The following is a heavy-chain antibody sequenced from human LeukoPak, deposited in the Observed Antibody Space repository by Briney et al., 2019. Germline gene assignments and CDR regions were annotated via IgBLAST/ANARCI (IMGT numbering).Heavy chain of an antibody. J-gene: IGHJ4*02. CDR1: GVSISGSNSY. CDR2: IYYSGNT. V-gene: IGHV4-39*01. D-gene: IGHD3/OR15-3a*01. CDR3: ARQTGSGLFILP. Sequence: PSETLSLTCTVSGVSISGSNSYWGWIRQPPGKGLEWIGSIYYSGNTYYNASLKSQVSISIDTSKNQFSLRLTSVTAADTAVYYCARQTGSGLFILPGGQGTLVTVSS.